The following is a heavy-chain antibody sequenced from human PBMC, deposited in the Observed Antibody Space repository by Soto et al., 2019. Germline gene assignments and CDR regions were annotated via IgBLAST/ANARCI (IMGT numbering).Heavy chain of an antibody. J-gene: IGHJ4*02. Sequence: SETLSLTCTVSGGSISSGGYYWSWIRQHPGKGLEWIGYIYYSGSTYYNPSPKSRVTISVDTSKNQFSLKLSSVTAADTAVYYCARGYIAVAGTSVWTKHFDYWGQGTLVTVSS. V-gene: IGHV4-31*03. CDR1: GGSISSGGYY. D-gene: IGHD6-19*01. CDR2: IYYSGST. CDR3: ARGYIAVAGTSVWTKHFDY.